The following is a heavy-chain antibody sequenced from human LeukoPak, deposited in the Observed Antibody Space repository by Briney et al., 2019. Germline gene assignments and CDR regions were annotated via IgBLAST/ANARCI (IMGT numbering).Heavy chain of an antibody. V-gene: IGHV4-30-2*05. CDR2: INYSGST. CDR3: ARSTVTNQNWFDP. CDR1: GGSITSGPYY. J-gene: IGHJ5*02. D-gene: IGHD4-17*01. Sequence: SETLSLTCTVFGGSITSGPYYWSWVRQPPGKALEWIGYINYSGSTYYNPSLKSRVTISVDTSKNQFSLKLSSVTAADTAVYYCARSTVTNQNWFDPWGQGTLVTVSS.